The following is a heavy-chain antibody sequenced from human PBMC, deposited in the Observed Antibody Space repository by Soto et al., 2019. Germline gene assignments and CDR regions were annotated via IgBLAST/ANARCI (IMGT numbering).Heavy chain of an antibody. CDR1: GFTFSSYA. J-gene: IGHJ4*02. D-gene: IGHD2-2*01. Sequence: PGGSLRLSCAASGFTFSSYAMHWVRQAPGKGLEWVAVISYDGSNKYYADSVKGRFTISRDNSKNTLYLQMNSLRAEDTAVYYCASERGYQLPRPDYFDYWGQGTLVTVSS. CDR3: ASERGYQLPRPDYFDY. V-gene: IGHV3-30-3*01. CDR2: ISYDGSNK.